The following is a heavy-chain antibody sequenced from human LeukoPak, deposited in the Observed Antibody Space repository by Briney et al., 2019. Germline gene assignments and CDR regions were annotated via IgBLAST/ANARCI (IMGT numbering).Heavy chain of an antibody. CDR2: IIPIFGTA. Sequence: SVKVSCKASGGTFSSYAISWVRQAPGQGLEWMGGIIPIFGTANYAQKFQGRVTITTDESTSTAYMELSSLRSEDTAVYYCARAGHYYDSSGYLPFDYWGQGTLVTVSS. CDR3: ARAGHYYDSSGYLPFDY. CDR1: GGTFSSYA. V-gene: IGHV1-69*05. D-gene: IGHD3-22*01. J-gene: IGHJ4*02.